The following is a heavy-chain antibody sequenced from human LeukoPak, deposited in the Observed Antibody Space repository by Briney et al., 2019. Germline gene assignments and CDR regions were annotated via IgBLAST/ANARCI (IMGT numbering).Heavy chain of an antibody. V-gene: IGHV3-20*04. CDR1: GFTFDDYG. CDR3: ARALSDYVDYYYYYYMDV. Sequence: PGGSLRLSCAASGFTFDDYGMSWVRHAPGKGLEWVSGINWNGGSTGYVDSVKGRFTISRDNAKNSLYLQMNSLRAEDTALYYCARALSDYVDYYYYYYMDVWGKGTTVTVSS. CDR2: INWNGGST. J-gene: IGHJ6*03. D-gene: IGHD4-17*01.